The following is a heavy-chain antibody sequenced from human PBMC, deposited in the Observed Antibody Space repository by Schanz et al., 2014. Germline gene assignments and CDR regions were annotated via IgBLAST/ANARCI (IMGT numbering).Heavy chain of an antibody. CDR3: ARGGYGSGSYREFDY. V-gene: IGHV4-4*02. CDR1: GASISSSNW. CDR2: IYHSGNT. D-gene: IGHD3-10*01. Sequence: QVQLQESGPGLVKSSGTLSLTCAVSGASISSSNWWSWVRQPPGKGLEWIGEIYHSGNTNYNASLKSRVTISVDKSKNQFSLKVRSVTAADTAVYYCARGGYGSGSYREFDYWGQGTLVTVSS. J-gene: IGHJ4*02.